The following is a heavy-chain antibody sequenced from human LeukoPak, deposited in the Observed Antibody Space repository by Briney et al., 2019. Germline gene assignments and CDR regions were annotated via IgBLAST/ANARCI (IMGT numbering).Heavy chain of an antibody. Sequence: SETLSLTCTVSDASISGYYWSWIRQPPGKGLEWIGSIHFSGSTNYNPSLRSRVTISVDTSKNQLSLKLSSVTAADTAVYYCAREGGPYRPLDYSGQGTLVTVS. CDR2: IHFSGST. CDR1: DASISGYY. CDR3: AREGGPYRPLDY. D-gene: IGHD3-16*01. J-gene: IGHJ4*02. V-gene: IGHV4-59*01.